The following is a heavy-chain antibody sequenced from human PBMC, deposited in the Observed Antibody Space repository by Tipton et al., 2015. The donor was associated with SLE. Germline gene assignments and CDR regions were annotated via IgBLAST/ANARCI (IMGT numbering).Heavy chain of an antibody. CDR2: ISSNGGST. V-gene: IGHV3-64D*06. CDR3: VTDSTDYYDSSGYWGWFDP. J-gene: IGHJ5*02. CDR1: GFTFSSYA. D-gene: IGHD3-22*01. Sequence: SLRLSCSASGFTFSSYATHWVRQAPGKGLEYVSAISSNGGSTYYADSVKGRFTISRDNSKNTLYLQMSSLRAEDTAVYYCVTDSTDYYDSSGYWGWFDPWGQGTLVTVSS.